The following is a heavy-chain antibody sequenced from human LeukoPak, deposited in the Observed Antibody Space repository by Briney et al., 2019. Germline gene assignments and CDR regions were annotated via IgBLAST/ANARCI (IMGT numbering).Heavy chain of an antibody. Sequence: PGGSLRLSCAASGFTFSSCGMHWVRQAPGKGLEWVAVISYDGSNKYYAGSVKGRFTISRDNSKNTLYLQMNSLRAEDTAVYYCAKAPVEQSRLRLPFDIWGQGTMVIVSS. D-gene: IGHD6-19*01. J-gene: IGHJ3*02. CDR1: GFTFSSCG. CDR2: ISYDGSNK. CDR3: AKAPVEQSRLRLPFDI. V-gene: IGHV3-30*18.